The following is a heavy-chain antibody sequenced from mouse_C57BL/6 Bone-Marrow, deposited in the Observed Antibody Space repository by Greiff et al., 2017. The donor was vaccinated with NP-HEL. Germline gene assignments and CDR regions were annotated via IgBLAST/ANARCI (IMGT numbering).Heavy chain of an antibody. V-gene: IGHV1-64*01. D-gene: IGHD1-1*01. CDR2: IHPNSGST. J-gene: IGHJ4*01. CDR1: GYTFTSYW. Sequence: QVHVKQPGAELVKPGASVKLSCKASGYTFTSYWMHWVKQRPGQGLEWIGMIHPNSGSTNYNEKFKSKATLTVDKSSSTAYMQLSSLTSEDSAVYYCARRDYGSRDYAMDYWGQGTSVTVSS. CDR3: ARRDYGSRDYAMDY.